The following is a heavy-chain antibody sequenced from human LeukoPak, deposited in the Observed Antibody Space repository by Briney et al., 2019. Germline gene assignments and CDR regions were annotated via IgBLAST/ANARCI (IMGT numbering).Heavy chain of an antibody. CDR2: IYPGDSDT. CDR3: ASSSMVAPPCGYYYGMDV. D-gene: IGHD4/OR15-4a*01. Sequence: GESLKISCKGSGYSFTSYWIGWVRQMPEKGLEWMGIIYPGDSDTRYSPSFQGQVTISADKSISTAYLQWSSLKASDTAMYYCASSSMVAPPCGYYYGMDVWGQGTTVTVSS. V-gene: IGHV5-51*01. J-gene: IGHJ6*02. CDR1: GYSFTSYW.